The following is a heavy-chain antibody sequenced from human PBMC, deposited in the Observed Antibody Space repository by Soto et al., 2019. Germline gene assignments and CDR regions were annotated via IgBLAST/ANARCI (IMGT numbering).Heavy chain of an antibody. CDR2: IYYSGST. J-gene: IGHJ6*02. CDR1: GGSVSSGSYY. CDR3: ARGTPKKRVSGWYVGYYYYGMDV. Sequence: PSETLSLTCTVSGGSVSSGSYYWSWIRQPPGKGLEWIGYIYYSGSTNYNPSLKSRVTISVDTSKNQFSLKMSSVTAADTAVYYCARGTPKKRVSGWYVGYYYYGMDVWGQGTTVT. D-gene: IGHD6-19*01. V-gene: IGHV4-61*01.